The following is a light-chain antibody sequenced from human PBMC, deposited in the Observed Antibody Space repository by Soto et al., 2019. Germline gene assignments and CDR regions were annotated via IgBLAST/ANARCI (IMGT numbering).Light chain of an antibody. J-gene: IGKJ1*01. Sequence: ETVMTQSPATLSVSPGERATLSCRASQSVGSKVAWYQQKPGQAPSLLIYGASTRASGIPLRFSGSGSGTEFTLTISSLQSEDFAVYYCQQRGGSPPTWTFGQGTKVEIK. CDR3: QQRGGSPPTWT. V-gene: IGKV3-15*01. CDR1: QSVGSK. CDR2: GAS.